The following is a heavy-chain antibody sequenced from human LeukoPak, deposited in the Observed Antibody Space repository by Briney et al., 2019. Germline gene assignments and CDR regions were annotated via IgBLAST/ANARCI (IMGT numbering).Heavy chain of an antibody. D-gene: IGHD6-19*01. V-gene: IGHV4-61*02. CDR1: GASISGGSYY. J-gene: IGHJ4*02. CDR2: FYTSGNT. Sequence: PSQTLSLTCTVSGASISGGSYYWTWIRQPAGKGLEWIGRFYTSGNTNYNPSLKSRVTISVDTSKNQFSLMLSSVTAADTAVYYCARDRHSNGWTYFDYWGQGALVTVSS. CDR3: ARDRHSNGWTYFDY.